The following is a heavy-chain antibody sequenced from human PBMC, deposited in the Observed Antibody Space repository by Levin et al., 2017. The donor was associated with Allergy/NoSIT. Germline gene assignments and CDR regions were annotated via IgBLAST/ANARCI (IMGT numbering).Heavy chain of an antibody. CDR2: ISYDGSNK. V-gene: IGHV3-30-3*01. J-gene: IGHJ4*02. Sequence: GGSLRLSCAASGFTFSSYAMHWVRQAPGKGLEWVAVISYDGSNKYYADSVKGRFTISRDNSKNTLYLQMNSLRAEDTAVYYCARGGGIVSSSWKYYFDYWGQGTLVTVSS. CDR1: GFTFSSYA. D-gene: IGHD6-13*01. CDR3: ARGGGIVSSSWKYYFDY.